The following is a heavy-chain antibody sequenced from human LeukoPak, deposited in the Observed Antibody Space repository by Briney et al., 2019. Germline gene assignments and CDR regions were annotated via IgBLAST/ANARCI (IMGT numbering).Heavy chain of an antibody. CDR3: VRVVPGGASFDS. CDR2: TYYSGHT. Sequence: SETLSLTCTDSGASVTSYYWSWIRQPPGKGLEWIAYTYYSGHTHNNPSLNSRVSISVDTSKNQFSLILTSLTTEDTAVYYCVRVVPGGASFDSWGQGTLVTVSS. V-gene: IGHV4-59*02. CDR1: GASVTSYY. J-gene: IGHJ4*02. D-gene: IGHD3-16*01.